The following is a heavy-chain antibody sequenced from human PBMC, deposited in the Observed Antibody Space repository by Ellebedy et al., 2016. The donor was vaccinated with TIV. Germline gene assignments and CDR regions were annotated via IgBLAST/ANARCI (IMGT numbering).Heavy chain of an antibody. CDR1: GFTFDDYG. V-gene: IGHV3-20*04. D-gene: IGHD1-26*01. CDR3: ARDIVLAALGATGYLDL. Sequence: GESLKISCAASGFTFDDYGMSWVRQAPGKGLEWVSGINWNGGGPGYADSVKGRFTISRDNAKNSLYLQMDSLRAEDTAVYYCARDIVLAALGATGYLDLWGRGTLVTVSS. CDR2: INWNGGGP. J-gene: IGHJ2*01.